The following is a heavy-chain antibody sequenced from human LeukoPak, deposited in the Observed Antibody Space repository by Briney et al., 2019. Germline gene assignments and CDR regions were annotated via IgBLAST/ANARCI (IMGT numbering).Heavy chain of an antibody. V-gene: IGHV3-15*01. CDR1: GFTFSNAW. D-gene: IGHD5-24*01. Sequence: NPGGSLRLSCAASGFTFSNAWMSWVRQAPGKRLEWVGRIKSKTDGGTTDYAAPVKGRFTISRDDSKNTLYLQMNSLKTEDTAVYYCTTDLEMATTVDYWGQGTLVTVSS. CDR2: IKSKTDGGTT. J-gene: IGHJ4*02. CDR3: TTDLEMATTVDY.